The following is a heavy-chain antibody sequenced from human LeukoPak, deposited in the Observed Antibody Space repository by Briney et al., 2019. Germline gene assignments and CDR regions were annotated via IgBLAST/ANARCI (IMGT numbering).Heavy chain of an antibody. D-gene: IGHD5-18*01. CDR3: ARDLRDTAIDY. Sequence: GGSLRLSCAASGFTFSSYGMHWVRQAPGKGLEWVAVIWYDGSNKYYADSVKGRFTISRDNSKNTLYLQMNSLRAEDTAVYHCARDLRDTAIDYWGQGTLVTVSS. J-gene: IGHJ4*02. CDR1: GFTFSSYG. CDR2: IWYDGSNK. V-gene: IGHV3-33*01.